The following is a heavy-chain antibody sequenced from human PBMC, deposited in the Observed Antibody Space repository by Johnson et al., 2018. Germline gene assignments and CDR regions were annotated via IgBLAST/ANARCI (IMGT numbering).Heavy chain of an antibody. V-gene: IGHV3-30*03. D-gene: IGHD3-10*01. Sequence: QVQLVQSGGGVVQXGRSLRLSCAASGFTFSSYGMHWVRQAPGKGLEWVAVISYDGSNKYYAESVKGRFTISRDNSTNTLYLQRNSRRAEDTAVYYCARGRSSVRGVIYYYYMDVWGKGTTVTVSS. CDR2: ISYDGSNK. CDR3: ARGRSSVRGVIYYYYMDV. CDR1: GFTFSSYG. J-gene: IGHJ6*03.